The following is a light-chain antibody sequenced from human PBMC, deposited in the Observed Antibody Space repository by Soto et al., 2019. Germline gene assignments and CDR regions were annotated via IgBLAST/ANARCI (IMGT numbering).Light chain of an antibody. CDR1: QSVSCSY. Sequence: EIVVTQSPGTLSLSPGERATLSCRAIQSVSCSYLAWYQQKPCQAPRHLNYGASSRANGIPDRFSGSGSRKDFPLTIRRLGPEDLAVYYCQQYGISPRAFGQGPKVQI. V-gene: IGKV3-20*01. CDR2: GAS. J-gene: IGKJ1*01. CDR3: QQYGISPRA.